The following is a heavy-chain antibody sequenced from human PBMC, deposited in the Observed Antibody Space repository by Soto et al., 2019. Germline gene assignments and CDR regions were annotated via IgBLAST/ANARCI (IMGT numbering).Heavy chain of an antibody. V-gene: IGHV3-11*01. CDR3: ARNRFSLGYCSGGSCWDHDAFDI. Sequence: GGSLRLSCAASGFTFSDYYMSWIRQAPGKGLEWVSYISSSGSTIYYADSVKGRFTISRDNAKNSLYLQMNSLRAEDTAVYYCARNRFSLGYCSGGSCWDHDAFDIWGHGTMVTVSS. J-gene: IGHJ3*02. D-gene: IGHD2-15*01. CDR2: ISSSGSTI. CDR1: GFTFSDYY.